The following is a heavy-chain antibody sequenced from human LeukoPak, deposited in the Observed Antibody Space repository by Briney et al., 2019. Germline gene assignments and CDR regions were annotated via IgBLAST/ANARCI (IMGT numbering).Heavy chain of an antibody. V-gene: IGHV7-4-1*02. CDR3: ARSDAYSSSGALDY. CDR1: GYTFTSYA. CDR2: INTNTGNP. D-gene: IGHD6-6*01. J-gene: IGHJ4*02. Sequence: GGSLRLSCATSGYTFTSYAMNWVRQAPGQGLEWMGWINTNTGNPTYAQGFTGRFVLSLDTSVSTAYLQISSLKAEDTAVYYCARSDAYSSSGALDYWGQGTLVTVSS.